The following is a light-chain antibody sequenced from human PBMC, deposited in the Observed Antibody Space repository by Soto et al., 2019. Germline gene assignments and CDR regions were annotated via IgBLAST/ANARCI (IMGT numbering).Light chain of an antibody. V-gene: IGKV1-27*01. Sequence: DIQMTQSPSSLSASVGDRATTTCRPSHDISNYLAWYQQKPGEVPNLLVYAASTLQSGVPSRFSGSGSGTDFTLTISSLQPEDVATYYCQRYKSASTFGPGTRLEI. CDR2: AAS. CDR3: QRYKSAST. J-gene: IGKJ5*01. CDR1: HDISNY.